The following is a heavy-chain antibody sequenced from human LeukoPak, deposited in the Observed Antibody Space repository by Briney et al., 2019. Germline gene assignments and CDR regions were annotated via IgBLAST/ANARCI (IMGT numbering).Heavy chain of an antibody. Sequence: GGSLRLSCAASGFTFSDYGMHWVRQSPGKGLEWVALISYDGSNKYYADSVKGRFTISRDTSKNTLHLQMDSLRVEDTAMYYCARYYGSGSLDYWGQGTLVTVSS. CDR1: GFTFSDYG. J-gene: IGHJ4*02. CDR3: ARYYGSGSLDY. D-gene: IGHD3-10*01. V-gene: IGHV3-30*03. CDR2: ISYDGSNK.